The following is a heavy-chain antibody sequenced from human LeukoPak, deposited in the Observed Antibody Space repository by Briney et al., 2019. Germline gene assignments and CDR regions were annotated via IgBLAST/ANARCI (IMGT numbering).Heavy chain of an antibody. CDR1: GFTFNRCW. J-gene: IGHJ1*01. CDR2: INPDGRDT. CDR3: TSWGDTTAEYFQR. D-gene: IGHD2-21*02. V-gene: IGHV3-7*01. Sequence: GGSLRLSCVVSGFTFNRCWVNWVRQAPGKGLEWVAHINPDGRDTYYVDSVKGRFTISRDNAQNSMYLQMNSLRVKDTAVYYCTSWGDTTAEYFQRWGQGTLVTVSS.